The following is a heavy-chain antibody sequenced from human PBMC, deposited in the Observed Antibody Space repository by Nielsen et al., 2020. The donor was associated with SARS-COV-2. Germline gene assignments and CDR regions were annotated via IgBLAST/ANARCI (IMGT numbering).Heavy chain of an antibody. CDR2: ISSSRSYK. CDR3: VRGLQVPNGLAHR. J-gene: IGHJ4*02. V-gene: IGHV3-11*06. CDR1: GFTFSDYY. D-gene: IGHD3-16*01. Sequence: GESLKISCAASGFTFSDYYMNWIRQAPGKGLEWVSYISSSRSYKNYADSVKGRFTIYRDNAKNTLYLQMNSLRAEDTAVYYCVRGLQVPNGLAHRWGQGTLITVSS.